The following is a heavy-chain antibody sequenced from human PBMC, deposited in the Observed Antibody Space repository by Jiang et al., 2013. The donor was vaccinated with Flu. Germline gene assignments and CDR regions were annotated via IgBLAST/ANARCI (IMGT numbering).Heavy chain of an antibody. CDR3: ARIQFEGAYSSRRGWFDP. CDR1: LSNARMG. D-gene: IGHD6-13*01. CDR2: FFRMTKK. J-gene: IGHJ5*02. Sequence: LSNARMGGELDPSAPTGRPWSGLHTFFRMTKKSYSTSLKSRLTISKDTSKSQVVLTMTNMDPVDTATYYCARIQFEGAYSSRRGWFDPWGQGTLVTVSS. V-gene: IGHV2-26*01.